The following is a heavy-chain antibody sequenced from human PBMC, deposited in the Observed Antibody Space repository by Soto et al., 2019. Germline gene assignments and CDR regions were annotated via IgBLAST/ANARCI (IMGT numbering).Heavy chain of an antibody. CDR2: ISSSSTYI. J-gene: IGHJ4*02. D-gene: IGHD2-15*01. Sequence: EVHLVESGGGLVKPGGSLRLSCAASGFTFSSYTMNWVRQAPGKGLEWVSSISSSSTYIYYADSVKGRFTISRDNANNSLYLQMNSLRAGDTAVYYCARGRAYCSGNACYSIANWGQGTLVTVSS. CDR3: ARGRAYCSGNACYSIAN. V-gene: IGHV3-21*01. CDR1: GFTFSSYT.